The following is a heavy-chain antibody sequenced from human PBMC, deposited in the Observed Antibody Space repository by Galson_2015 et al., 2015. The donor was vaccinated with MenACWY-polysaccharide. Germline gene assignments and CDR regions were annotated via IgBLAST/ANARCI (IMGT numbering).Heavy chain of an antibody. Sequence: PALVKPTQTLTLTCTFSGFSLSTSGTRVSWIRQAPGKALEWLARIDWDDAKFYSTSLKTRLTISKDTSKNQVVLTMTNMDLVDTATYCCARERYDSGRQVYHWGQGTLVTVSS. J-gene: IGHJ5*02. CDR1: GFSLSTSGTR. CDR3: ARERYDSGRQVYH. D-gene: IGHD3-3*01. V-gene: IGHV2-70*04. CDR2: IDWDDAK.